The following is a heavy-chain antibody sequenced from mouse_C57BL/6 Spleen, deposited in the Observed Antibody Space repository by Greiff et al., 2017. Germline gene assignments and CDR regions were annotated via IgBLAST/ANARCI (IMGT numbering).Heavy chain of an antibody. D-gene: IGHD2-10*01. CDR1: GFTFSSYA. CDR3: ARGRGSYWCFDY. CDR2: ISDGGSYT. V-gene: IGHV5-4*01. Sequence: EVQLVESGGGLVKPGGSLKLSCAASGFTFSSYAMSWVRQTPEKRLEWVATISDGGSYTYYPDNVKGRFTISRDNAKNNLYLQMSHLKSEDTAMYYCARGRGSYWCFDYWGQGTTLTVSS. J-gene: IGHJ2*01.